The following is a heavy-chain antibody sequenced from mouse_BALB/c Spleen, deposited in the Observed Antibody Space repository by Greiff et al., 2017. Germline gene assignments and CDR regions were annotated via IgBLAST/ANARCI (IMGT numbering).Heavy chain of an antibody. CDR1: GFTFSSYT. Sequence: EVQRVESGGGLVQPGGSLKLSCAASGFTFSSYTMSWVRQTPEKRLEWVAYISNGGGSTYYPDTVKGRFTISRDNAKNTLYLQMSSLKSEDTAMYYCARANWDFSWFAYWGQGTLVTVSA. CDR2: ISNGGGST. V-gene: IGHV5-12-2*01. D-gene: IGHD4-1*01. CDR3: ARANWDFSWFAY. J-gene: IGHJ3*01.